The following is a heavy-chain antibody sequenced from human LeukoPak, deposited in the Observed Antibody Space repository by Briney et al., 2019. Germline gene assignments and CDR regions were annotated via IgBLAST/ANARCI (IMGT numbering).Heavy chain of an antibody. V-gene: IGHV4-39*07. D-gene: IGHD6-13*01. CDR3: ANSRADYYYGMDV. J-gene: IGHJ6*02. CDR2: IYYSGST. Sequence: SETLSLTCSVSGGAISSSSYYWGWIRQPPGKGLEWIGSIYYSGSTYYNPSLKSRVTISVDTSKNQFSLKLSSVTAADTAVYYCANSRADYYYGMDVWGQGTTVTVSS. CDR1: GGAISSSSYY.